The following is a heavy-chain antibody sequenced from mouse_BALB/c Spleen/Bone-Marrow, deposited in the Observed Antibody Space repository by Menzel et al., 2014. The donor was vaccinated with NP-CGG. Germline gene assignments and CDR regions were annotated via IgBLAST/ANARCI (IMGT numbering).Heavy chain of an antibody. CDR3: ARDHRPWYFDV. Sequence: EVKVVESGGGLVQPGGSLKLSCAASGFTFSSYGMSWVRQTPDKRLDLVATINNNGGSAYYPDSVKGRFTISRDNAKNTLYLQMSSLKSEDTAMYYCARDHRPWYFDVWGAGTTVTVSS. CDR1: GFTFSSYG. CDR2: INNNGGSA. J-gene: IGHJ1*01. V-gene: IGHV5-6-3*01.